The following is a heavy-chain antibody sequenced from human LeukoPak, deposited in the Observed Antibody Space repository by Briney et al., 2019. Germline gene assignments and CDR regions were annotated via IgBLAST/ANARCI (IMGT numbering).Heavy chain of an antibody. V-gene: IGHV1-18*01. D-gene: IGHD3-22*01. Sequence: GASVRVSCKASGYTFTSFGISWVRQAPGQGLEWVGWISTYNGNTNYAQKFQGRVTMTTDTSSTTAYMELRSLTSDDTAVYYCARSHSTTWLFSILWGQGTLVTVSS. CDR3: ARSHSTTWLFSIL. CDR1: GYTFTSFG. J-gene: IGHJ4*02. CDR2: ISTYNGNT.